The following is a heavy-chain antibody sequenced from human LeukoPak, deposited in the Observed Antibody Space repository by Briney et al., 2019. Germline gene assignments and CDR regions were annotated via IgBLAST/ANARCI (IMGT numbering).Heavy chain of an antibody. V-gene: IGHV3-53*01. CDR1: GFAVSSNY. CDR2: IYRDAKT. CDR3: AKVKGWYGEGYFGY. Sequence: PGGSLRLSCAASGFAVSSNYMSWVRQAPGKGLELVSVIYRDAKTYYADSVKGRFTISRDISKNTLFLQMTSLRAEDTALYYCAKVKGWYGEGYFGYWGQGTLVTVSS. D-gene: IGHD6-19*01. J-gene: IGHJ4*02.